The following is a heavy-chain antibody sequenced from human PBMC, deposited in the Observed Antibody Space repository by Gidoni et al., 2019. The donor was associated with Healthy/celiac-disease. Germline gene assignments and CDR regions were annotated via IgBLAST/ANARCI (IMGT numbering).Heavy chain of an antibody. CDR3: ARDQEWELLRGHDAFDI. CDR2: INSDGSST. Sequence: EVQLVESGGGLVQPGGSLRLSCAASGFTFSSYWMHWVRQAPGKGLVWVSRINSDGSSTSYADSVKGRFTISRDNAKNTLYLQMNSLRAEDTAVYYCARDQEWELLRGHDAFDIWGQGTMVTVSS. D-gene: IGHD1-26*01. CDR1: GFTFSSYW. J-gene: IGHJ3*02. V-gene: IGHV3-74*01.